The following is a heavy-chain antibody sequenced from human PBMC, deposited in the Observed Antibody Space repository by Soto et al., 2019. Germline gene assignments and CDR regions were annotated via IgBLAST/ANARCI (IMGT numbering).Heavy chain of an antibody. Sequence: SETLSLTCTVSGGSISSSDHYWGWIRQPPGKGLEWLGSIYYGGSTFHNPSLKSRVTISVDTSRNQFSLKLSSVTVADTAVYYCARLVFYCLRGSCDDYYFYCLDVWGQGTTVTVSS. V-gene: IGHV4-39*01. J-gene: IGHJ6*02. CDR2: IYYGGST. CDR3: ARLVFYCLRGSCDDYYFYCLDV. D-gene: IGHD2-15*01. CDR1: GGSISSSDHY.